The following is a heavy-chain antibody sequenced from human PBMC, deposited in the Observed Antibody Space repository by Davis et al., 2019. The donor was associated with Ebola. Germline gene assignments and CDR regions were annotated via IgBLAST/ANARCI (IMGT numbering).Heavy chain of an antibody. V-gene: IGHV3-23*01. CDR3: AKHELGYCSSTSCYLWQFDY. CDR1: GFTFSSYA. D-gene: IGHD2-2*01. Sequence: GESLKISCAASGFTFSSYAMSWVRQAPGKGLEWVSAISGSGGSTYYADSVKGRFTISRDNSKNTLYLQMNSLRAEDTAVYYCAKHELGYCSSTSCYLWQFDYWGQGTLVTVSS. J-gene: IGHJ4*02. CDR2: ISGSGGST.